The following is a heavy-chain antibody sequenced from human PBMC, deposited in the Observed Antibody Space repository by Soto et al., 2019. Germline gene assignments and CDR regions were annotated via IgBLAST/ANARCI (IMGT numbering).Heavy chain of an antibody. CDR1: GFTFSGSA. V-gene: IGHV3-73*02. J-gene: IGHJ4*02. D-gene: IGHD6-19*01. Sequence: EVQLVESGGGLVQPGGSLKLSCAASGFTFSGSAMHWVRQASGKGLEWVGRIRSKANSYATAYAASGKGRFTISRDDSKNPAYLKRNSRKTEHTAVYYGTARRGIAVAAPPDDNWGQGPLVTVSS. CDR2: IRSKANSYAT. CDR3: TARRGIAVAAPPDDN.